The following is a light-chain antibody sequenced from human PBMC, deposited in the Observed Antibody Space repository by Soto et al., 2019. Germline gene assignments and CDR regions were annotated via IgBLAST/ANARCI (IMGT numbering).Light chain of an antibody. J-gene: IGKJ1*01. Sequence: EIVMTQSPATLSVSPGERATLSCRASQSVSSNLAWYQQKPGQAPRLLIFGSSTRATGIPARFSGSGSGTEFTLTISSLQSEDFAVYYCQQYNNWPPGKFGQGTKVAIK. CDR2: GSS. CDR3: QQYNNWPPGK. V-gene: IGKV3-15*01. CDR1: QSVSSN.